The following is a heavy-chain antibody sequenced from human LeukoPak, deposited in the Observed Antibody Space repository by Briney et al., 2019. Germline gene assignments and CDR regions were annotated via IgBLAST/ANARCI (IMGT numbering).Heavy chain of an antibody. D-gene: IGHD6-6*01. Sequence: GSLSLSCAASGFTFSSYGMHWVRQAPGKGLEWVATIKQDGSEKYYLDSVKGRFTISRDNAKNSLYLQMNSLRDEDTAVYYCARADSSIAARLSRSSIFNYYYYMDVWGKGTTVTVSS. CDR2: IKQDGSEK. CDR1: GFTFSSYG. J-gene: IGHJ6*03. CDR3: ARADSSIAARLSRSSIFNYYYYMDV. V-gene: IGHV3-7*01.